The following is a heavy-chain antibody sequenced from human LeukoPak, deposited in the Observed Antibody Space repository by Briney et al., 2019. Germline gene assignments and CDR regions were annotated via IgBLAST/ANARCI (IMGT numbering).Heavy chain of an antibody. D-gene: IGHD2-21*02. CDR2: IYSGGST. CDR1: GFTVSSNY. J-gene: IGHJ4*02. CDR3: ARGTVVTAIKN. Sequence: PGGSLRLSCAASGFTVSSNYMSWVRQAPGKGLEWVSVIYSGGSTYYADSVKGRFTISRDNSKNTLYLQMNSLRAEDTAVYYCARGTVVTAIKNWGQGTLVTVSS. V-gene: IGHV3-53*01.